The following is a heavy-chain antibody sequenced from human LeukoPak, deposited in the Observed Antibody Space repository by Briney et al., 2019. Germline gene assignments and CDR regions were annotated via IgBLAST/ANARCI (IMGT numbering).Heavy chain of an antibody. V-gene: IGHV3-48*04. CDR3: AREIGCSSTSCYGGRFDY. J-gene: IGHJ4*02. Sequence: GGSLRLSCAASGFTFSSYAMSWVRQAPGKGLEWVSYISSSSSTIYYADSVKGRFTISRDNAKNSLYLQMNSLRAEDTAVYYCAREIGCSSTSCYGGRFDYCGQGTLVTVSS. CDR1: GFTFSSYA. D-gene: IGHD2-2*01. CDR2: ISSSSSTI.